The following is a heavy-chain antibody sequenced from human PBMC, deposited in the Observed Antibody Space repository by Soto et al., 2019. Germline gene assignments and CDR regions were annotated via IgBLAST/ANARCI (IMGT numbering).Heavy chain of an antibody. D-gene: IGHD4-17*01. V-gene: IGHV4-39*01. CDR1: GDSVTSDDSY. Sequence: QLRLQESGPGLVKPSGTLSLTCTVSGDSVTSDDSYWGWIRRPPGQGLEWIGTISHTGETFYNPPLNSRLTIYLDASKNQCSLKLASMTAADAGVFFCARQMRGPIPHISSLSPVTSWGQGNLVTVSS. CDR3: ARQMRGPIPHISSLSPVTS. J-gene: IGHJ5*02. CDR2: ISHTGET.